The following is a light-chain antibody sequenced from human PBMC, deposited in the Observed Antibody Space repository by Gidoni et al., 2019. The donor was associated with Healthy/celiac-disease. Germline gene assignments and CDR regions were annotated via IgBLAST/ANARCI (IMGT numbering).Light chain of an antibody. CDR2: KAS. Sequence: DLQMTQSPSTLSASVGDRVTITCRASQSISSWLAWYQQKPVKAPKLLIYKASSLESGVPSRFSGSGSGTEFTLTISSLQPDDFATYYCQQYNSYSWTFGQGTKVEIK. CDR1: QSISSW. V-gene: IGKV1-5*03. J-gene: IGKJ1*01. CDR3: QQYNSYSWT.